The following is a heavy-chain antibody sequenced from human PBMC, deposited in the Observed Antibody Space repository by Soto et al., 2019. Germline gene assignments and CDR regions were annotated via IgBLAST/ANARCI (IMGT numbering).Heavy chain of an antibody. CDR2: ISSTTNYI. J-gene: IGHJ4*02. Sequence: GGSLRRSFAASGFTFSRYSMNWVRQAPGKVLELVSSISSTTNYIYYAHSMKGRFTVSRDNAKNSVYLDMNSLSAEDTAVYYCARASEDLTSNFGYWGQGALVTVSS. V-gene: IGHV3-21*01. D-gene: IGHD6-6*01. CDR3: ARASEDLTSNFGY. CDR1: GFTFSRYS.